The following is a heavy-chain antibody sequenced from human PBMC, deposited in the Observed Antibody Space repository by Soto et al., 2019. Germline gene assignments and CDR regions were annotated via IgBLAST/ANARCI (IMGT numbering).Heavy chain of an antibody. V-gene: IGHV3-66*01. CDR1: GFTVSSNY. CDR3: ARYGPYSYGVDV. J-gene: IGHJ6*02. CDR2: IYSGDST. D-gene: IGHD1-26*01. Sequence: EVHLVESEGGLVQPGGSLRLSCAASGFTVSSNYMNWVRQAPGKGLEWVSVIYSGDSTLYADSVKGRFTISRDNSKNTLYLQMNSLRAEDTGVYYWARYGPYSYGVDVWGQGTTVTVSS.